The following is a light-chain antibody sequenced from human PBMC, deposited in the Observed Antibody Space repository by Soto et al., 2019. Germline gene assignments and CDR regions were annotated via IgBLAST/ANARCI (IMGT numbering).Light chain of an antibody. CDR3: QQRGNWRPRT. CDR2: DAS. V-gene: IGKV3-11*01. J-gene: IGKJ4*01. CDR1: QSVSSY. Sequence: EIVLTQSPATLSLSPGERATISCRASQSVSSYLAWYQQNPGQAPRLLIYDASNRATGIPARFSGSGSGTDFTLTISSLEPEDIAVSYCQQRGNWRPRTFGGGTKVEIK.